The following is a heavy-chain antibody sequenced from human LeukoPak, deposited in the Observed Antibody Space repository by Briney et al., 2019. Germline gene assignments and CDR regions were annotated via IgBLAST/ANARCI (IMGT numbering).Heavy chain of an antibody. CDR2: IKQDGSEK. V-gene: IGHV3-7*01. J-gene: IGHJ4*02. Sequence: GGSLRLSCAASGFTFSSYWMSWVRQAPGKGLEWVANIKQDGSEKYYVDSVKGRFTISRDNAKNSLYLQMNSLRAEDTAVYYCARETELPYGGNSGVYFDCWGQGTLVTVSS. D-gene: IGHD4-23*01. CDR1: GFTFSSYW. CDR3: ARETELPYGGNSGVYFDC.